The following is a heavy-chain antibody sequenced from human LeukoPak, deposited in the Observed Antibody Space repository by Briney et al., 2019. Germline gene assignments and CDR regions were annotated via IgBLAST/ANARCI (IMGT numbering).Heavy chain of an antibody. J-gene: IGHJ4*02. Sequence: GGSLRLSCAASGFTFSSYEMNWVRQAPGKGLEWVSYISSSGSTIYYADSVKGRFTISRDNAKNSLYLQMNSLRAEDTAVYYCARDLEYYGLDYWGQGTLVTVSS. CDR2: ISSSGSTI. V-gene: IGHV3-48*03. CDR3: ARDLEYYGLDY. D-gene: IGHD3/OR15-3a*01. CDR1: GFTFSSYE.